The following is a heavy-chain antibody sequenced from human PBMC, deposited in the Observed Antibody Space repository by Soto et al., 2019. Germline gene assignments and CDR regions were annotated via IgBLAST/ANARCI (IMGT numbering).Heavy chain of an antibody. CDR1: GFTIDDYA. V-gene: IGHV3-9*01. J-gene: IGHJ4*02. CDR2: ISSNSDTI. D-gene: IGHD1-26*01. CDR3: VKDMKWGGMTTIHYFDS. Sequence: EVQLVESGGGLVQPGRYLRLSCGASGFTIDDYAMHWVRQVPGKGLEWVSGISSNSDTIDYADSVKGRFTISRDNAKNSLFLQMNSLRPEDTALYYCVKDMKWGGMTTIHYFDSWGQGTLVTVSS.